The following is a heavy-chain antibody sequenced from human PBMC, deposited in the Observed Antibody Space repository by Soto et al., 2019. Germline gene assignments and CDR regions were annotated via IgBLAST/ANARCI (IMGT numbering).Heavy chain of an antibody. CDR1: GFTFSSYA. CDR2: ISYDGSNK. J-gene: IGHJ5*02. V-gene: IGHV3-30-3*01. CDR3: ARDAHRTMIVVVPNWFDP. D-gene: IGHD3-22*01. Sequence: GGSLRLSCAASGFTFSSYAMHWVRQAPGKGLEWVAVISYDGSNKYYADSVKGRFTISRDNSKNTLYLQMNSLRAEGTAVYYCARDAHRTMIVVVPNWFDPWGQGTLVTVSS.